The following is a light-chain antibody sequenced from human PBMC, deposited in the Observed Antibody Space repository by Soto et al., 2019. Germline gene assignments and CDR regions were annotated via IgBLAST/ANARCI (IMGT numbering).Light chain of an antibody. Sequence: EIVLTQSPATLSLSPGERATLSCRASQSISSSLAWFQQKPGQAPRLLIYDASNRATGIPARFSGSGSGTDFTLTINSLEPEDFAVYFCQQRSNWPPLTCGGGTKVEIK. CDR3: QQRSNWPPLT. CDR2: DAS. V-gene: IGKV3-11*01. CDR1: QSISSS. J-gene: IGKJ4*01.